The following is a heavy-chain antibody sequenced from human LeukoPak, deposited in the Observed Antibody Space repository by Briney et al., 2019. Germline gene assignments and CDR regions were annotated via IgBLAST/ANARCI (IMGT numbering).Heavy chain of an antibody. J-gene: IGHJ5*02. V-gene: IGHV4-30-2*01. D-gene: IGHD1-26*01. CDR3: ARGSQSGIYKNH. Sequence: ASQTLSLTCSVSGGSISSGGYYWSWIRQPPGKGLEWIGYIYHSGSTYYNPSLKSRVTISVDRSKNQFSLKLSSVTAADTAVYYCARGSQSGIYKNHWGQGTLVTVSS. CDR1: GGSISSGGYY. CDR2: IYHSGST.